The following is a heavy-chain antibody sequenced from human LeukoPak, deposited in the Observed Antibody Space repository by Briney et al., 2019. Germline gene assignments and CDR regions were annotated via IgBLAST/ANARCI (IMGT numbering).Heavy chain of an antibody. D-gene: IGHD2-15*01. CDR3: ARVVVGATNWFYP. CDR2: ISAYNGNT. J-gene: IGHJ5*02. Sequence: ASVKVSCKASGYTFTSYGMSWVRQAPGQGLEWMGWISAYNGNTNYAQKLQGRVTMTTDTSTNTVYMELRSLRSDDTAVYYCARVVVGATNWFYPWGQGTLVTVSS. V-gene: IGHV1-18*01. CDR1: GYTFTSYG.